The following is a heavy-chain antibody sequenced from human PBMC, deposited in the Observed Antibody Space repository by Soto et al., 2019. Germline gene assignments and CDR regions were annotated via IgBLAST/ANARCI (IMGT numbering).Heavy chain of an antibody. Sequence: EVQLLESGGGLVQPGGSLRLSCAASGFSFSTYVMSWVRQAPGKGLAWVSSISASGGSTYYADSVKGRFTISRDNSKNTLYVQMNSLRADDTAVYYCAKERPGYWGQGTLVTVSP. CDR3: AKERPGY. J-gene: IGHJ4*02. V-gene: IGHV3-23*01. CDR2: ISASGGST. CDR1: GFSFSTYV.